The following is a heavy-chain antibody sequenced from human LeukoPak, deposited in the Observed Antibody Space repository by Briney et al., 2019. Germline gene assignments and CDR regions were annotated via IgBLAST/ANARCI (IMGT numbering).Heavy chain of an antibody. CDR2: ISGSGGST. V-gene: IGHV3-23*01. D-gene: IGHD3-22*01. J-gene: IGHJ3*02. Sequence: PGGSLRLSCAASGFTFSSYAMSWVRQAPGKGLEWVSAISGSGGSTYYADSVKGRFTISRDNSKNTLYLQMNSLRAEDTAVYYCSRITMIVVALDAFDIWGQGTMVTVSS. CDR1: GFTFSSYA. CDR3: SRITMIVVALDAFDI.